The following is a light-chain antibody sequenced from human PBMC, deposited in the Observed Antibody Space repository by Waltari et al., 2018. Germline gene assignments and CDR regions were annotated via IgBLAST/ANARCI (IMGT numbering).Light chain of an antibody. J-gene: IGLJ2*01. CDR1: TSDVGGSSY. CDR3: SSYTSTSAIV. V-gene: IGLV2-14*03. CDR2: DVT. Sequence: QSALTQPASVTGSPGPSITISCTGTTSDVGGSSYVAWYQHHPGKAPKLMIFDVTRWPSGVSNRFSGSKSGNTASLTISGLQAEDEADYYCSSYTSTSAIVFGGGTKVTVL.